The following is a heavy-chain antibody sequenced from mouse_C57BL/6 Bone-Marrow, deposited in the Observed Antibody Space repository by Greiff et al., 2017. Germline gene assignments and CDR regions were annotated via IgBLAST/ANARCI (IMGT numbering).Heavy chain of an antibody. CDR1: GYTFTSYW. V-gene: IGHV1-64*01. CDR3: VTTVVADAMDY. D-gene: IGHD1-1*01. Sequence: VQLQQPGAELVKPGASVKLSCKASGYTFTSYWMHWVKQRPGQGLEWIGMIHPNSGSTNYNEKFKSKATLTVDKSSSTAYMQLSSLTSEDSAVYYCVTTVVADAMDYWGQGTSVTVSS. CDR2: IHPNSGST. J-gene: IGHJ4*01.